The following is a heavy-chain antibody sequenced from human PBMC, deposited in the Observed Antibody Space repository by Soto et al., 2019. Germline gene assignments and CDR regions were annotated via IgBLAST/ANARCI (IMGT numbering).Heavy chain of an antibody. V-gene: IGHV3-21*01. D-gene: IGHD3-9*01. Sequence: GGSLRLSCAASGFTFSGYSMNWVRQAPGRGLEWVSSISSRSSYIYYADSVKGRFTISRDNAKNSLYLQMNSLRAEDTAVYYCARAVLYDILTGYYESGMDVWGQGTTVTVSS. CDR2: ISSRSSYI. CDR1: GFTFSGYS. CDR3: ARAVLYDILTGYYESGMDV. J-gene: IGHJ6*02.